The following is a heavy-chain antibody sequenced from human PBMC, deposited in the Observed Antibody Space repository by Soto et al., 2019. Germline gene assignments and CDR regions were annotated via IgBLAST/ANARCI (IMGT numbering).Heavy chain of an antibody. CDR1: GGSISSSNW. CDR2: IYHSGST. D-gene: IGHD3-10*01. CDR3: ARGRETYYYGSGSLLPAYFDY. V-gene: IGHV4-4*02. J-gene: IGHJ4*02. Sequence: PSETLSLTCAVSGGSISSSNWWSWVRQPPGKGLEWIGEIYHSGSTNYNPSLKSRVTISVDKSKNQFSLKLSSVTAADTAVYYCARGRETYYYGSGSLLPAYFDYWGQGTLVTVSS.